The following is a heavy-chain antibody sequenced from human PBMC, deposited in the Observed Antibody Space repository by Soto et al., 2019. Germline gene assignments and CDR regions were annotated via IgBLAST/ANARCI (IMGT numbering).Heavy chain of an antibody. D-gene: IGHD2-15*01. CDR3: ARGPGGPDGPGDY. V-gene: IGHV1-3*01. CDR1: GYTFTSYA. J-gene: IGHJ4*02. CDR2: INDGNGNT. Sequence: QVQLVQSGAEVKKPGASVKVSCKASGYTFTSYAMHWVRQAPGQRLEWMGWINDGNGNTKYSQKFQGRVTITRDTSASTAYMELSRLRSEDTAVYYCARGPGGPDGPGDYWGQGTLVIVSS.